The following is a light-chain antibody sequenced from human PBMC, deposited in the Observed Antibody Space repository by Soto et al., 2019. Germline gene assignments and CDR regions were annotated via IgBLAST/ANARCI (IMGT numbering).Light chain of an antibody. J-gene: IGKJ1*01. CDR1: QGISKY. Sequence: DIQMTQSPSSLSASVGDRVTITCRASQGISKYLAWYQQKPGKVPKLLIYAASTLQSGVPSRFSGSGSGTDFTLTISSLQPEDVATYYCQKYNDAPPTFGQGTKVEFK. CDR3: QKYNDAPPT. CDR2: AAS. V-gene: IGKV1-27*01.